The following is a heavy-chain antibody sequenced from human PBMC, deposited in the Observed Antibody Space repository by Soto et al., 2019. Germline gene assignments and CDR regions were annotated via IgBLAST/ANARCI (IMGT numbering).Heavy chain of an antibody. CDR2: ISAYNGNT. V-gene: IGHV1-18*01. D-gene: IGHD6-19*01. Sequence: ASVKVSCKASGYTFTSYGISWVRQAPGQGLEWMGWISAYNGNTNYAQKLQGRVTMTTDTSTSTAYMELRSLRSDDTAVYYCARVRYSSGWYTPPIFDYWGQGTLVTVSS. J-gene: IGHJ4*02. CDR1: GYTFTSYG. CDR3: ARVRYSSGWYTPPIFDY.